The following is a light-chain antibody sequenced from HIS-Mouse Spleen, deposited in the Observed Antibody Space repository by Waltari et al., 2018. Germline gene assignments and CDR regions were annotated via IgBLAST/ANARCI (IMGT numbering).Light chain of an antibody. Sequence: SYELTQPLSVSVALGQTARITCGGNNIGSKNVHWYQQKPGQAAVLVIYRDSNRPSGVPARFSGSNSGNTATLTINRAQAGDEADYYCQVWDSSTVVFGGGTKLTVL. V-gene: IGLV3-9*01. CDR2: RDS. J-gene: IGLJ2*01. CDR3: QVWDSSTVV. CDR1: NIGSKN.